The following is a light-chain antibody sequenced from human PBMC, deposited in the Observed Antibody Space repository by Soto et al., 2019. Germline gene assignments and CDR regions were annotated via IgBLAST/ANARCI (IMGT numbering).Light chain of an antibody. Sequence: EIVLTHSPATLSLSPGERATLSCRASQSVSSYLAWYQQKPGQAPRLLIYDASNRATGIPARFSGSGSGTDFTLTISSLEPEDSAVYYCQQRSNWPPFGGGTKVEIK. J-gene: IGKJ4*01. V-gene: IGKV3-11*01. CDR2: DAS. CDR1: QSVSSY. CDR3: QQRSNWPP.